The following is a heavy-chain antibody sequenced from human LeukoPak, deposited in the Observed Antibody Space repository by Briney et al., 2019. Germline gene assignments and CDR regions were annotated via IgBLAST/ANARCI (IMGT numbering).Heavy chain of an antibody. J-gene: IGHJ4*02. Sequence: GGSLRLSCAASGFTFNNYAINWVRQAPGKGLEWVSAISDNSGGTYYADSVEGRFTISRDNSKNTLYLQMNSLRADDTAVYYCAKDSPGCSSTSCYFHYWGQGSLVTVSS. CDR3: AKDSPGCSSTSCYFHY. V-gene: IGHV3-23*01. CDR2: ISDNSGGT. D-gene: IGHD2-2*01. CDR1: GFTFNNYA.